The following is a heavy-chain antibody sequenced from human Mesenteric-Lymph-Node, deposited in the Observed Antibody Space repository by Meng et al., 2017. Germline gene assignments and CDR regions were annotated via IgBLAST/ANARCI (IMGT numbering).Heavy chain of an antibody. D-gene: IGHD5-12*01. CDR2: IIPIFGTA. V-gene: IGHV1-69*13. CDR3: ARENTRPNRLIGDSGYVRPNDAFDI. Sequence: SVKVSCKASGDTFSNYAISWVRQAPGQGLEWMGGIIPIFGTANYAQKFQGRVTITADESTSIAYMELSSLRSEDTAVYYCARENTRPNRLIGDSGYVRPNDAFDIWGQGTMVTVSS. J-gene: IGHJ3*02. CDR1: GDTFSNYA.